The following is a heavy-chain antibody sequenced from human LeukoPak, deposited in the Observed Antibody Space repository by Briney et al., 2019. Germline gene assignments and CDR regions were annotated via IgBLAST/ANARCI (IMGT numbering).Heavy chain of an antibody. CDR3: ARASFPFLEWTTSIPFDV. Sequence: SVKVSCKASGYTFTSYDINWVRQAPGQRLEWMGGIIPIYPTTDYAQRFQGRVTISADESKGTVSLELSNLRSEDTAVYYCARASFPFLEWTTSIPFDVWGQGTVVIVSS. CDR1: GYTFTSYD. CDR2: IIPIYPTT. D-gene: IGHD3-3*01. J-gene: IGHJ3*01. V-gene: IGHV1-69*13.